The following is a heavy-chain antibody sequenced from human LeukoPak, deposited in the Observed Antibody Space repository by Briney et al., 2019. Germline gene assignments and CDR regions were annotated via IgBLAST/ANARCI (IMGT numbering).Heavy chain of an antibody. Sequence: KPSVTLSLKCAVSSYFINSGYYLGWIRQPPGEGLEWIGRIYHSGSTYYNPSLKSRVTISVDTSKNQFYLKLSSVTAADTAVYYCAREMEDSSPGWWYFDLWGRGTLVTVSS. V-gene: IGHV4-38-2*02. J-gene: IGHJ2*01. CDR2: IYHSGST. CDR1: SYFINSGYY. CDR3: AREMEDSSPGWWYFDL. D-gene: IGHD6-13*01.